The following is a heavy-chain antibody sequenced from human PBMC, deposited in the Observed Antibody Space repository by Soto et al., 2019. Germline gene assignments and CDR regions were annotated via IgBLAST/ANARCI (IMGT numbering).Heavy chain of an antibody. Sequence: QITLKESGPTLVKPTQTLTLTCTFSGFSLSTSGVGVGWIRQPPGKALEWLAVIYLDDDKRYSPSLKGRLTITKDLPNDQVALTVTSMDPVDTAKYYCAFSGVGVWGNGYGCVDHWGQGTLGTVSS. CDR1: GFSLSTSGVG. V-gene: IGHV2-5*02. J-gene: IGHJ4*02. CDR3: AFSGVGVWGNGYGCVDH. D-gene: IGHD1-26*01. CDR2: IYLDDDK.